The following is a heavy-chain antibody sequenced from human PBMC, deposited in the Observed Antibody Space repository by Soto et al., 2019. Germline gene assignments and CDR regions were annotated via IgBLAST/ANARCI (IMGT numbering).Heavy chain of an antibody. CDR1: GFTFNGYV. J-gene: IGHJ4*02. D-gene: IGHD6-6*01. V-gene: IGHV3-23*01. CDR2: IAGGSVST. CDR3: AKGSASARPYYFDS. Sequence: GGSLRLSCTTSGFTFNGYVMSWVRQAPGKGLEWVSAIAGGSVSTYYADSIKGRFTISRDNSRNTLYLQMDSLRAEDTALYYCAKGSASARPYYFDSWGQGTLVTVSS.